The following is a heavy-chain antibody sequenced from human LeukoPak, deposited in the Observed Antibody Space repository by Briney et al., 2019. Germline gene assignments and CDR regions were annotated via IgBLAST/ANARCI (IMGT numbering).Heavy chain of an antibody. D-gene: IGHD3-10*01. CDR2: INNSGRT. V-gene: IGHV4-34*01. CDR3: ARGRMVRGVIITTPIDY. CDR1: GGSFSGYY. J-gene: IGHJ4*02. Sequence: RPSETLSLTCAVYGGSFSGYYWSWIRQPPGKGLEWIGEINNSGRTNYNPSLKSRVTISVDTSKNQFSLKLSSVTAADTAVYYCARGRMVRGVIITTPIDYWGQGTLVTVSS.